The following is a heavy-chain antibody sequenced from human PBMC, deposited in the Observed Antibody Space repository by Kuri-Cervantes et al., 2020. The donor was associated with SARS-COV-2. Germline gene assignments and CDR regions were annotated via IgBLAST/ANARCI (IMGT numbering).Heavy chain of an antibody. Sequence: GGSLRLSCAASGFTFSSYAMHWVRQAPGKGLERVAIISYDGSNKYYADSVKGRFTISRDNSKNTLYLQMNSLRAEDTAVYYCARDDTYSSSWFRFLGRGMGVWGQGTTVTVSS. CDR3: ARDDTYSSSWFRFLGRGMGV. D-gene: IGHD6-13*01. CDR1: GFTFSSYA. J-gene: IGHJ6*02. CDR2: ISYDGSNK. V-gene: IGHV3-30-3*01.